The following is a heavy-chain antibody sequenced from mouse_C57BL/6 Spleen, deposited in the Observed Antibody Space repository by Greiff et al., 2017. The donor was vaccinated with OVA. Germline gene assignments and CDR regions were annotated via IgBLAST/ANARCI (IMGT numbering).Heavy chain of an antibody. D-gene: IGHD4-1*01. V-gene: IGHV1-50*01. Sequence: QVQLQQPGAELVKPGASVKLSCKASGYTFTSYWMQWVKQRPGQGLEWIGEIDPSDSYTNYNQKFQGKAPLTVDTSSSTAYMQLSSLTSEDSAVYYCARSENSGRYFDCWGKGTTLTVSS. J-gene: IGHJ2*01. CDR3: ARSENSGRYFDC. CDR2: IDPSDSYT. CDR1: GYTFTSYW.